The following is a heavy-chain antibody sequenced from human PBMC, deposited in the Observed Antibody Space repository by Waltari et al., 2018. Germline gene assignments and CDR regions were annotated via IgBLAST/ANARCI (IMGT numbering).Heavy chain of an antibody. D-gene: IGHD1-1*01. V-gene: IGHV1-69*01. J-gene: IGHJ3*02. Sequence: QVQLVQSGAEVKKPGSSVKVSCKASGGTFSNYAITWVRQAPGQGLEWMGGILPVFRSAHYAQNFLDRVTITADESTSTAYMELMGLTSDDTAVYYCARPRTTVGTGLWNDGLQIWGQGTLVTVSS. CDR3: ARPRTTVGTGLWNDGLQI. CDR2: ILPVFRSA. CDR1: GGTFSNYA.